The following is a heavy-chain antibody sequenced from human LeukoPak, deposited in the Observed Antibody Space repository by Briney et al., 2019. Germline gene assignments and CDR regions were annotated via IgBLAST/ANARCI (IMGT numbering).Heavy chain of an antibody. CDR2: ISSSSSYI. V-gene: IGHV3-21*01. CDR1: GFTFSSYS. J-gene: IGHJ4*02. D-gene: IGHD3-10*01. Sequence: GGSLRLSCAASGFTFSSYSMNWVRQAPGKGLEWVSSISSSSSYIYYADSVKGRFTISRDSAKNSLYLQMTSLRAEDTAVYYCARNSLGVTIDYWGQGTLVTVSS. CDR3: ARNSLGVTIDY.